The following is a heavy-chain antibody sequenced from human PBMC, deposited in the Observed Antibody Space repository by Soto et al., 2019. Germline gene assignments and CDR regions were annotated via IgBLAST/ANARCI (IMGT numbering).Heavy chain of an antibody. CDR3: ARDGQYGDYGYYFDF. D-gene: IGHD4-17*01. CDR1: GYTFTAYY. Sequence: ASVKVSCKTSGYTFTAYYLHWVRQAPGQGLKWMGWINPKSGDTEYAQTFQGRVTMTRDTSINTVYMQLSGLRSDDTALYYCARDGQYGDYGYYFDFCGQGALVTVSS. CDR2: INPKSGDT. V-gene: IGHV1-2*02. J-gene: IGHJ4*02.